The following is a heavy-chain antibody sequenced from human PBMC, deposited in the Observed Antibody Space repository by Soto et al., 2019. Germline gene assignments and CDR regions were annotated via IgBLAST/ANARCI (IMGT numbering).Heavy chain of an antibody. CDR2: INAGNGNT. CDR1: GFTFTSYA. J-gene: IGHJ4*02. Sequence: QVQLVQSGAEEKKPGASVKVSCKASGFTFTSYAMHWVRQAPGQRLEWMGWINAGNGNTKYSQKFQGRVTITRDTSASTADMELSSLRSEDTAVCYCARGTVVTHFDYWGQGTLVTVSS. V-gene: IGHV1-3*05. CDR3: ARGTVVTHFDY. D-gene: IGHD2-15*01.